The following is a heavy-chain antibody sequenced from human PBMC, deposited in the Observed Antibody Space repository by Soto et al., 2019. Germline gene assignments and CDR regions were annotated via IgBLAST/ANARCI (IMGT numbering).Heavy chain of an antibody. CDR2: IYYSGST. CDR3: ARHGVAGGNYYDSSGLDY. CDR1: GGSISSSSYY. D-gene: IGHD3-22*01. J-gene: IGHJ4*02. V-gene: IGHV4-39*01. Sequence: SETLSLTCTVSGGSISSSSYYWGWIRQPPGKGLEWIGSIYYSGSTYYNPSLKSRVTISVDTTKNQFSLKLSSVTAADTAVYYCARHGVAGGNYYDSSGLDYWGQGTLVTVSS.